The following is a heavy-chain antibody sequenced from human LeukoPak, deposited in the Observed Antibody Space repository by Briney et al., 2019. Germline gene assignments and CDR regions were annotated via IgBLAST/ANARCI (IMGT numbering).Heavy chain of an antibody. CDR1: GFTFSSYS. CDR2: ISTSSSYI. Sequence: PGGSLRLSCAASGFTFSSYSMNWVRQAPGKGLEWVSSISTSSSYIYYADSVKGRFTISRDNAKKSLYLQMDSLRAEDTAVYYCARERYNYAPGEVDYWGQGTLVTVSS. V-gene: IGHV3-21*01. CDR3: ARERYNYAPGEVDY. D-gene: IGHD1-1*01. J-gene: IGHJ4*02.